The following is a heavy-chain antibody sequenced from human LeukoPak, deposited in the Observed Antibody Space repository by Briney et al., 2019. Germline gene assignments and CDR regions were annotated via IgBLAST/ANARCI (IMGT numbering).Heavy chain of an antibody. CDR3: ARGFDSGSYLDY. Sequence: ASVKVSCKASGYTFTGYYMHWVRQAPGQGLEWMGWINPNSGGTNYAQKFQGWVTMTRDTSISTAYMELSRLRSDDTAVYYCARGFDSGSYLDYWGQGTLVTVSS. J-gene: IGHJ4*02. CDR1: GYTFTGYY. V-gene: IGHV1-2*04. D-gene: IGHD1-26*01. CDR2: INPNSGGT.